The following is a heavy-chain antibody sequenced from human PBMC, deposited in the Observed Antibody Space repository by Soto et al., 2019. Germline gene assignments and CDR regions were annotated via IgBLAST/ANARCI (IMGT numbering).Heavy chain of an antibody. CDR2: ISAYNGNT. CDR1: GYTFTIYG. CDR3: AREDPLSLN. J-gene: IGHJ4*02. D-gene: IGHD2-2*01. Sequence: QVQLVQPGSEVKKPGASVKVSCKASGYTFTIYGISWVRQAPGQGLEWIGWISAYNGNTNYAQKLQGKVTMTTDTSTSTAYIVLRSLRSDDTAVYYCAREDPLSLNWGQGTLVTFSS. V-gene: IGHV1-18*01.